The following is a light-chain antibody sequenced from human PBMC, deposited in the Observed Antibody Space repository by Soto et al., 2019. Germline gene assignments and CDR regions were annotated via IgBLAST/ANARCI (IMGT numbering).Light chain of an antibody. Sequence: EIVLTQSPATLSVSPGEGATLSCKASQNVNNNLAWYQQRPGQPPRLLIYDASTSATGISARFSGSGYGTEFTLTISSLQSKDFAVYFCQQCRNWPLTFGGGTKVESK. CDR3: QQCRNWPLT. J-gene: IGKJ4*01. CDR1: QNVNNN. V-gene: IGKV3-15*01. CDR2: DAS.